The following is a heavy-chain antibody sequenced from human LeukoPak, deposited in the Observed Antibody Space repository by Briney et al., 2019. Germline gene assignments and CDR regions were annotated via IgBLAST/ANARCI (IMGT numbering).Heavy chain of an antibody. Sequence: SETMSLTCAVSVYSISSGYYWGWIRQPPGKGLEWIGNIYHSGSTYYNPSLKSRVTISVDTSKNQFSLKLSSVTAADTAVYYCARHAYYYYSSGYPDAFDIWGQGTMVTVSS. J-gene: IGHJ3*02. CDR3: ARHAYYYYSSGYPDAFDI. D-gene: IGHD3-22*01. CDR1: VYSISSGYY. V-gene: IGHV4-38-2*01. CDR2: IYHSGST.